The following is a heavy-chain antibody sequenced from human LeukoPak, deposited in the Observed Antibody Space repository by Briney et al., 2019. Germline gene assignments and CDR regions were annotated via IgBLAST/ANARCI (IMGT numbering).Heavy chain of an antibody. Sequence: GGSLRLSCAASGFTFNYYTMTWVRQAPGKGLEWLSYISGGSSTIYYADSVKGRFTISRDNAKNSLFLQMNSLTAGDTAVYYCARDNVALSYFDYWGQGTLVTVSS. CDR2: ISGGSSTI. V-gene: IGHV3-48*01. CDR3: ARDNVALSYFDY. D-gene: IGHD2-15*01. J-gene: IGHJ4*02. CDR1: GFTFNYYT.